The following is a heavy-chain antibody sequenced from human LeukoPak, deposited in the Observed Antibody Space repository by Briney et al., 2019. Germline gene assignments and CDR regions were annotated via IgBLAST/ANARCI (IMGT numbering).Heavy chain of an antibody. D-gene: IGHD6-13*01. Sequence: PGGSLRLSCAASGFTFSSYSMNWVRQAPGKGLEWVSSISSSSSYIYYADSVKGRFTISRDNAKNSLYLQMNSLRAEDTAVYYCARGAHSSSWYGYWGQGTLVTVPS. CDR2: ISSSSSYI. J-gene: IGHJ4*02. CDR1: GFTFSSYS. CDR3: ARGAHSSSWYGY. V-gene: IGHV3-21*01.